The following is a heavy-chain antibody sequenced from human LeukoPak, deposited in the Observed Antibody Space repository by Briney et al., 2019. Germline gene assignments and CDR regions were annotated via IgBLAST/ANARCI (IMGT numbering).Heavy chain of an antibody. D-gene: IGHD3-10*01. CDR2: ISYDGSNK. J-gene: IGHJ4*02. Sequence: GGSLRLSCAASGFTFSSYGMHWVRQAPGKGLEWVAVISYDGSNKYYADSVKGRFTISRDNSKNTLYLQMNSLRAEDTAVYYCAKDSGRSDYWGQGTLVTVSS. CDR1: GFTFSSYG. CDR3: AKDSGRSDY. V-gene: IGHV3-30*18.